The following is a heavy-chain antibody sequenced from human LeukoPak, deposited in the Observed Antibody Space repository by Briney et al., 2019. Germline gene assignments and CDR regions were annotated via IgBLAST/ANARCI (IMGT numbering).Heavy chain of an antibody. V-gene: IGHV3-30*18. CDR2: ISYDGSNK. CDR3: AKDYYGGNSIGFFDY. D-gene: IGHD4-23*01. CDR1: GFTFSSYA. J-gene: IGHJ4*02. Sequence: GGSLRLSCAASGFTFSSYAMHWVRQAPGKGLEWVAVISYDGSNKYYADSVKGRFTISRDNSKNTLYLQMNSLRAEDTAVYYCAKDYYGGNSIGFFDYWGQGTLVTVSS.